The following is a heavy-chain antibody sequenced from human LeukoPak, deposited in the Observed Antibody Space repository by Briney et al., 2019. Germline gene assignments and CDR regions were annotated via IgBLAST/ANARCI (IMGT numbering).Heavy chain of an antibody. Sequence: PGGSLRLSCAASGFTFSSYAMSWVRQAPGKGLEWVSAISGSGGSTYYADSVKGRFTISRDNSKNTLYLQMNSLRAEDTAVYYCAKGVGERGVLSRGWWRELLRGDYWGQGTLVTVSS. CDR2: ISGSGGST. D-gene: IGHD1-26*01. CDR3: AKGVGERGVLSRGWWRELLRGDY. J-gene: IGHJ4*02. CDR1: GFTFSSYA. V-gene: IGHV3-23*01.